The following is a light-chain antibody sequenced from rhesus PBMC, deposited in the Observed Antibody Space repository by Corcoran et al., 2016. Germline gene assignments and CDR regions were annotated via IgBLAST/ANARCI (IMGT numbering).Light chain of an antibody. CDR2: AAS. Sequence: DIQMTQSPSSLSASVGDTVTITCRASQGISSYFDWFQQKPGKAPKLLIYAASRLESGVPSRFSGSGSGTEFTLTISSLQPEDFAAYYCLQHNSYPPTFGGGTKVEIK. J-gene: IGKJ4*01. CDR1: QGISSY. V-gene: IGKV1-28*01. CDR3: LQHNSYPPT.